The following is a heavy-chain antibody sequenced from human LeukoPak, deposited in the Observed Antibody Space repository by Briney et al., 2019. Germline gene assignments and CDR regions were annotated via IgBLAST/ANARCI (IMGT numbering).Heavy chain of an antibody. D-gene: IGHD3-3*01. J-gene: IGHJ4*02. CDR1: GFTFSGYE. CDR2: ISRSGTII. V-gene: IGHV3-48*03. Sequence: GGSLRLSCAASGFTFSGYEMNWVRQAPGKGLEWVSHISRSGTIISYADSVKGRFTISRDNAKNSLYLQMNSLRAEDTAVYYCARERDDYYFDYWGQGTLVTVSS. CDR3: ARERDDYYFDY.